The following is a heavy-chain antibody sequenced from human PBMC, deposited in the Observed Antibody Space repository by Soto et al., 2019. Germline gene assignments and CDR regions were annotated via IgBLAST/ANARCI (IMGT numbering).Heavy chain of an antibody. V-gene: IGHV3-74*01. D-gene: IGHD2-2*01. J-gene: IGHJ4*02. CDR2: INSDGSST. CDR3: ARLGYCSSTSCRGADY. Sequence: GGSLRLSCAASGFTFSSYWMHWVRQAPGKGLVWVSRINSDGSSTSYADSVKGRFTISRDNAKNTLYLQMNSLRAEDTAVYYSARLGYCSSTSCRGADYWGQGTLVTVSS. CDR1: GFTFSSYW.